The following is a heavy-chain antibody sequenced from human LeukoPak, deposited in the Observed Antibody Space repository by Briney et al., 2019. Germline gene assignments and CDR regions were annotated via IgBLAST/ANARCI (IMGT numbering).Heavy chain of an antibody. CDR2: IYTSGST. CDR1: GGSISSYY. V-gene: IGHV4-4*09. J-gene: IGHJ4*02. CDR3: ARSRREIGEPVAGLIDY. D-gene: IGHD6-19*01. Sequence: PSETLSLTCTVSGGSISSYYWSWIRQPPGKGLEWIGYIYTSGSTNYNPSLKSRVTISVDTSKNQFSLKLSSVTAADSAVYYCARSRREIGEPVAGLIDYWGQGTQVTVSS.